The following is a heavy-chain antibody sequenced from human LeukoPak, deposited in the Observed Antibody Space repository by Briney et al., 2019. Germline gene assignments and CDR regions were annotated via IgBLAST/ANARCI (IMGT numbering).Heavy chain of an antibody. CDR2: INPSGGST. Sequence: ASVKVSCKASGYTFTSYYMHWVRQAPGQGLEWMGKINPSGGSTSYAQKFQGRVTMTRDMSTSTVYMELSSLRSEDTAVYYCAREYVVVPAAPNDAFDIWGQGTMVTVSS. V-gene: IGHV1-46*01. D-gene: IGHD2-2*01. CDR1: GYTFTSYY. J-gene: IGHJ3*02. CDR3: AREYVVVPAAPNDAFDI.